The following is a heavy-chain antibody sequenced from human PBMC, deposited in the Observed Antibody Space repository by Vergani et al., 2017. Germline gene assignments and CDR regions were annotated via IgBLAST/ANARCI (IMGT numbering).Heavy chain of an antibody. V-gene: IGHV1-2*02. CDR2: INPNSGGT. CDR1: GGTFSSYT. D-gene: IGHD2-2*01. J-gene: IGHJ6*02. Sequence: QVQLVQSGAEVKKPGSSVKVSCKASGGTFSSYTISWVRQAPGQGLEWMGRINPNSGGTNYAQKFQGRVTMTRDTSISTAYMELSRLRSDDTAVYYCARGGLPAAPRRYGMDVWGQGTTVTVSS. CDR3: ARGGLPAAPRRYGMDV.